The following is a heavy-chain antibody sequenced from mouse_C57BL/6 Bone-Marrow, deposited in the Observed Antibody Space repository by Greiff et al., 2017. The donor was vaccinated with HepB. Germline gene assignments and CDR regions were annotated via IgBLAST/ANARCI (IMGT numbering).Heavy chain of an antibody. D-gene: IGHD3-2*02. CDR3: ARDSSGYNY. V-gene: IGHV1-59*01. CDR2: IDPSDSYT. CDR1: GYTFTSYW. Sequence: QVQLKQPGAELVRPGTSVKLSCKASGYTFTSYWMHWVKQRPGQGLEWIGVIDPSDSYTNYNQKFKGKATLTVDTSSSTAYMQLSSLTSEDSAVYYCARDSSGYNYWGQGTTLTVSS. J-gene: IGHJ2*01.